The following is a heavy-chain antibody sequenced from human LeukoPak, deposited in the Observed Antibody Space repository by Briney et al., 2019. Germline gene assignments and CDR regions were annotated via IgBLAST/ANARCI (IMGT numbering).Heavy chain of an antibody. CDR2: IIPIFGTA. Sequence: SVKVSCKASGGTFSSYAISWVRQAPGQGLEWMGGIIPIFGTANYAQKFQGRVTITADESTSTAYMELSSLRSEDTAVYYCARGDHYDYVWGSYRPRYFDYWGQGTLVTVSS. J-gene: IGHJ4*02. D-gene: IGHD3-16*02. CDR1: GGTFSSYA. V-gene: IGHV1-69*13. CDR3: ARGDHYDYVWGSYRPRYFDY.